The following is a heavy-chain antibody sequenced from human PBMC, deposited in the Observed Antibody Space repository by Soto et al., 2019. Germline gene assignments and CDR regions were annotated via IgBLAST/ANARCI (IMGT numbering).Heavy chain of an antibody. D-gene: IGHD6-6*01. CDR1: GYTFTSYG. CDR3: ARDLPGVYSSSSGFDP. Sequence: ASVKVSCKASGYTFTSYGITRVRQAPGQGLEWMGWISDYNGNTNYAQKLQGRVTLTTDTSTSTAYMELRSLRSDDTAVYYCARDLPGVYSSSSGFDPWGQGTLVTVSS. CDR2: ISDYNGNT. V-gene: IGHV1-18*04. J-gene: IGHJ5*02.